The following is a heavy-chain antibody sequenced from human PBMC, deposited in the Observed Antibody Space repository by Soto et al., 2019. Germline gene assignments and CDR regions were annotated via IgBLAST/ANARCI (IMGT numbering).Heavy chain of an antibody. V-gene: IGHV3-53*01. Sequence: GSLRLSCAASGFTVSSNYMSWVRQAPGKGLEWVSVIYSGGSTYYADSVKGRFTISRDNSKNTLYLQMNSLRAEDTAVYYCAGTRRYYYDSSGYPPYGMDVWAQRTTVTVSS. CDR3: AGTRRYYYDSSGYPPYGMDV. CDR2: IYSGGST. D-gene: IGHD3-22*01. J-gene: IGHJ6*02. CDR1: GFTVSSNY.